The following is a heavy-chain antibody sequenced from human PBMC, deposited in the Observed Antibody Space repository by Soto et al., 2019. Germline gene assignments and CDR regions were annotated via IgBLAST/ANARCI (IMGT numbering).Heavy chain of an antibody. D-gene: IGHD3-10*01. CDR1: GFTFCSYG. CDR2: ISYDGSNK. Sequence: QVQLVESGGGVVQPGRSLRLSCAASGFTFCSYGMHWVRQAPGKGLEWVAVISYDGSNKYYADSVKGRFTISRDNSKNTLYLQMNSLRAEDTAVYYCAKDYGSGSYFDYWGQGTLVTVSS. V-gene: IGHV3-30*18. J-gene: IGHJ4*02. CDR3: AKDYGSGSYFDY.